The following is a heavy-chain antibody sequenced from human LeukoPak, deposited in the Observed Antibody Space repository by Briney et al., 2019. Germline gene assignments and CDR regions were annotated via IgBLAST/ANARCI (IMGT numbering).Heavy chain of an antibody. CDR1: GGSISSSSYY. CDR3: ARGLVVVPAAMGVGYYYYYGMDV. J-gene: IGHJ6*02. V-gene: IGHV4-39*01. CDR2: IYYSGST. D-gene: IGHD2-2*01. Sequence: SETLSLTCTVSGGSISSSSYYWGWIRQPPGKGLEWIGSIYYSGSTYYNPSLKSRVTISVDTSKNQFSLKLSSVTAADTAVYYCARGLVVVPAAMGVGYYYYYGMDVWGQGTTVTVSS.